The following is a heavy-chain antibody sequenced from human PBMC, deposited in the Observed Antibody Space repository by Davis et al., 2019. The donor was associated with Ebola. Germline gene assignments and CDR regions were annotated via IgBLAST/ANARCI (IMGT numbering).Heavy chain of an antibody. CDR1: GFTFGDYA. D-gene: IGHD2-21*02. V-gene: IGHV3-23*01. Sequence: GESLKISCTASGFTFGDYAMSWVRQAPGKGLEWVSVISGSGASTHYADSVKGRVSISRDNSKHTLYLQMDGLRAEDTAVYYCAQSGLPTWTTFYYFDLWGRGTLVTVSS. J-gene: IGHJ2*01. CDR2: ISGSGAST. CDR3: AQSGLPTWTTFYYFDL.